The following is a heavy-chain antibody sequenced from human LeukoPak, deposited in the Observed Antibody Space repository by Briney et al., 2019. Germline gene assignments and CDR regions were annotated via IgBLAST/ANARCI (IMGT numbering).Heavy chain of an antibody. CDR3: AREAPQSNWRGDYFDY. Sequence: ASVKVSCKASGGTFSSYAISWVRQAPGQGLEWMGWIDPNSGGTNYAQKFQGRVTMTRDTAINTAYMELSRLRSDDTAVYYCAREAPQSNWRGDYFDYWGQGTQVTVSS. D-gene: IGHD1-1*01. V-gene: IGHV1-2*02. CDR1: GGTFSSYA. J-gene: IGHJ4*02. CDR2: IDPNSGGT.